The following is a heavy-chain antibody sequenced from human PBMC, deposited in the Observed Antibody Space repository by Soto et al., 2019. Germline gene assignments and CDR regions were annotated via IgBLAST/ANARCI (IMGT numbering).Heavy chain of an antibody. CDR2: INAYNGNT. CDR3: ARDRDYDILTGVTRYGMDV. CDR1: GYTFTSYG. V-gene: IGHV1-18*01. Sequence: GASVKVSCKASGYTFTSYGISWVRQAPGQGLEWMGWINAYNGNTKYAQKLQGRVTMTTDTSTSTAYMELSRLRSDDTAVYYCARDRDYDILTGVTRYGMDVWGQGTTVTVSS. D-gene: IGHD3-9*01. J-gene: IGHJ6*02.